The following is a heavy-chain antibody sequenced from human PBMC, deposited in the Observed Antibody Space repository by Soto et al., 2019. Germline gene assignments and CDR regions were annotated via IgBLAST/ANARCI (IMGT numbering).Heavy chain of an antibody. CDR3: ARGRYGDY. D-gene: IGHD1-1*01. J-gene: IGHJ4*02. V-gene: IGHV1-18*01. CDR2: ISAHNGNT. CDR1: GYAFTTYG. Sequence: QVHLVQSGAEVKKPGASVKVSCKGSGYAFTTYGITWVRQAPGQGLEWMGWISAHNGNTNYAQKLQGRVTVTRDTSTSTAFIEMRSVRSDYTRVYDFARGRYGDYLGQGALVTVSS.